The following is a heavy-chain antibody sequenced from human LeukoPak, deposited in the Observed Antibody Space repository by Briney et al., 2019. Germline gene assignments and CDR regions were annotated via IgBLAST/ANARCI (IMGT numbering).Heavy chain of an antibody. CDR3: ARWVGCSTTSCYGRFDP. D-gene: IGHD2-2*01. CDR2: INLDGSEK. V-gene: IGHV3-7*01. Sequence: GGSLRLSCAASGFTFSSYWMSWVRQAPGKGLEWVANINLDGSEKYYVDSVKGRFTISRDNAKNSLYLQMNSLRAEDTALYFCARWVGCSTTSCYGRFDPWGQGTLVTVSS. CDR1: GFTFSSYW. J-gene: IGHJ5*02.